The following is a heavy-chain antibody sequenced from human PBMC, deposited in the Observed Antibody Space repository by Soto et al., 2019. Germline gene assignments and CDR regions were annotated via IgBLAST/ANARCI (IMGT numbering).Heavy chain of an antibody. CDR3: VRVTGAERH. CDR1: GFIVSRSH. CDR2: IYNHGQI. V-gene: IGHV3-53*01. J-gene: IGHJ4*02. Sequence: EVQLVESGGGLTQPGGSLRLSCVVSGFIVSRSHMMWVRQAPGKGLEGVSVIYNHGQINYVDPVKGRFTIARDNSKKTIYLEMNSLKVEDTAVYYCVRVTGAERHWGQGALVTVSS. D-gene: IGHD7-27*01.